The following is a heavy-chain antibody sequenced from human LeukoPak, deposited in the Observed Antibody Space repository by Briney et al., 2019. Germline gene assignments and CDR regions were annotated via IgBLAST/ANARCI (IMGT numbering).Heavy chain of an antibody. V-gene: IGHV4-34*01. CDR2: INHSGST. D-gene: IGHD3-3*01. J-gene: IGHJ5*02. Sequence: SETLSLTCAVYGGSFSGYYWSWIRQPPGKGLEWIGEINHSGSTNYNPSLKSRVTISVDTSKNQFSLKLSSVTAADTAVYYCARGDFWSGSGFDPWGQGTLVTVSS. CDR3: ARGDFWSGSGFDP. CDR1: GGSFSGYY.